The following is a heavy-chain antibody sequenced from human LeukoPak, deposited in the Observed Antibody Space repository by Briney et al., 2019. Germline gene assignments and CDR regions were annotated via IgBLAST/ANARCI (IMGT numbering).Heavy chain of an antibody. J-gene: IGHJ4*02. CDR3: ARDEKIVGASGQDY. CDR1: GFTFGSYW. D-gene: IGHD1-26*01. CDR2: INTDGGDA. V-gene: IGHV3-74*01. Sequence: GGSLRLSCAASGFTFGSYWMHWVRQAPGKGLVWVSRINTDGGDAIYADSVKGRFTISRDNAKNTLFLQMNSLRAEDTAVYYCARDEKIVGASGQDYWGQGTLVTVSS.